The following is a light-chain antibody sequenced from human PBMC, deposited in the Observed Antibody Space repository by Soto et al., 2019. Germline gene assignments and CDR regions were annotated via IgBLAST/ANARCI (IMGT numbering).Light chain of an antibody. J-gene: IGKJ1*01. CDR3: HQRGTWPET. CDR2: GAS. CDR1: QSASTY. Sequence: EIVLTHFPATLSLSPGERATLSCRASQSASTYLAWYQQKPGQAPRLLIYGASNRATGIPARFSGSGSGTDFTLTIGSLEPEDSAVYYCHQRGTWPETFGQGTKVDIK. V-gene: IGKV3-11*01.